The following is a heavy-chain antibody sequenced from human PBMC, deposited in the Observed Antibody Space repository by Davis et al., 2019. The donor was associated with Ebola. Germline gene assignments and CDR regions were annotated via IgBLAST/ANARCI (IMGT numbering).Heavy chain of an antibody. J-gene: IGHJ4*02. V-gene: IGHV3-20*04. CDR1: GFVFRNYV. CDR3: ARRADY. Sequence: GGSLRLSCAASGFVFRNYVMSWVRRAPGKGLEWVSAISGSGGSTGYADSVKGRFTISRDNAKNSLYLQMNSLRAEDTAVYYCARRADYWGQGTLVTVSS. CDR2: ISGSGGST.